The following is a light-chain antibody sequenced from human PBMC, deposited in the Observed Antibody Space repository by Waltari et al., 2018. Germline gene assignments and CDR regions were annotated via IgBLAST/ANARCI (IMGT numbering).Light chain of an antibody. Sequence: CRASQGVSRSLAWYQQKPGQAPSLLIYGASSRATGIPDRFSGSGSGTDFSLTISRLEPEDFAVYYCQHYVTLPVTFGQGTKVEIK. V-gene: IGKV3-20*01. J-gene: IGKJ1*01. CDR1: QGVSRS. CDR3: QHYVTLPVT. CDR2: GAS.